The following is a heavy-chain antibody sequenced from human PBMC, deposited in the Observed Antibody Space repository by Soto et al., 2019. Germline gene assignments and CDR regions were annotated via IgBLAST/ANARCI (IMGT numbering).Heavy chain of an antibody. CDR2: TKQDGSDK. J-gene: IGHJ4*02. Sequence: EVQLVESGGGLVQPGGSLRLSCAASGFAFSSFWMSWVRRAPGKGLEWVANTKQDGSDKNYVGSVKGRFTISRDNAKNSLYLQMNSLRVEDTAVYYCARDVSGTLGHDSWGQGTLVTVSS. V-gene: IGHV3-7*01. CDR3: ARDVSGTLGHDS. CDR1: GFAFSSFW. D-gene: IGHD3-10*01.